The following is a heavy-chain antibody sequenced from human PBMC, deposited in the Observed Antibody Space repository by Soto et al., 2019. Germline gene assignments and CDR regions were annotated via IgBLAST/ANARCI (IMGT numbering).Heavy chain of an antibody. CDR2: MNPNSGNT. Sequence: ASGKVSCKASGYTFTSYDINCVRQATGQVLEWMGWMNPNSGNTGYAQKFQGRVTMTRNTSISTAYMELSSLRSEDTAVYYCARWGYSSSWSGYYYYGMDVWGQGTTVTVSS. CDR1: GYTFTSYD. D-gene: IGHD6-13*01. J-gene: IGHJ6*02. CDR3: ARWGYSSSWSGYYYYGMDV. V-gene: IGHV1-8*01.